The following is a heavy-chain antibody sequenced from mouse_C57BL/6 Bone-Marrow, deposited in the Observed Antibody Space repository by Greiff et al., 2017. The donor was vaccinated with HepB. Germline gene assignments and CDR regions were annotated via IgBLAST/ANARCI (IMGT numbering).Heavy chain of an antibody. Sequence: EVKLVESGTVLARPGASVKMSCKTSGYTFTSYWMHWVKQRPGQGLEWIGAIYPGNSDTSYNQKFKGKAKLTAVTSASTAYMELSSLTNEDSAVYYCTRRFHYYGSSYYFDYWGQGTTLTVSS. J-gene: IGHJ2*01. CDR3: TRRFHYYGSSYYFDY. V-gene: IGHV1-5*01. CDR2: IYPGNSDT. CDR1: GYTFTSYW. D-gene: IGHD1-1*01.